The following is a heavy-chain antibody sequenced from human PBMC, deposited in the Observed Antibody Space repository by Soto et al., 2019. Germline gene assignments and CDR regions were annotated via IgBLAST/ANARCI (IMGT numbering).Heavy chain of an antibody. J-gene: IGHJ4*02. D-gene: IGHD1-26*01. CDR1: GGSISSGDYY. CDR3: ARVVFELYYFDY. CDR2: IYYSGST. V-gene: IGHV4-30-4*01. Sequence: SETLSLTCTVSGGSISSGDYYWSWIRQPPGKGLEWIGYIYYSGSTYYNPSLKSRVTISVDTSKNQFSLKLSSVTAADTAVYYCARVVFELYYFDYWGQGTLVTVSS.